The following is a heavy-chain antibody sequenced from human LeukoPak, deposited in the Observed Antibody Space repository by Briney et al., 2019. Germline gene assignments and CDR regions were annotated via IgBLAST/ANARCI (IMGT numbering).Heavy chain of an antibody. V-gene: IGHV4-34*01. Sequence: SETLSLTCAVYGGSFSGYYWSWIRQPPGKGLEWIGEVNHSGSTNYNPSLKSRVTISVDTSKNQFSLKLSSVTAADTAVYYCAREWISMVRGVPLYYFDYWGQGTLVTVSS. CDR2: VNHSGST. D-gene: IGHD3-10*01. CDR3: AREWISMVRGVPLYYFDY. CDR1: GGSFSGYY. J-gene: IGHJ4*02.